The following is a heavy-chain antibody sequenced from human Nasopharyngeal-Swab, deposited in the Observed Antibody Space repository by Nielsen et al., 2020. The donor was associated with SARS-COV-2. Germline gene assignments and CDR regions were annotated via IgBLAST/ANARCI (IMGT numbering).Heavy chain of an antibody. V-gene: IGHV1-69*13. CDR1: GGTFSSYA. CDR2: IIPIFGTA. D-gene: IGHD5-18*01. CDR3: ARGGGIQLWGKIPYYFDY. Sequence: SVKVSCKASGGTFSSYAISWVRQAPGQGLEWMGGIIPIFGTANYAQKFQGRVTITADESTSTAYMELSSLRSEDTAVYYCARGGGIQLWGKIPYYFDYWGQGTLVTVSS. J-gene: IGHJ4*02.